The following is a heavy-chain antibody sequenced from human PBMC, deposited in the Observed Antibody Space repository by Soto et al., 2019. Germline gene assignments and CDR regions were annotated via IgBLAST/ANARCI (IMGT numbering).Heavy chain of an antibody. CDR1: GFTSSNYW. V-gene: IGHV3-7*01. Sequence: EVQVVESGGGLVQPGGSLRLSCVASGFTSSNYWMNWVRQAPGKGLEWVAKIKQDGSEKNYVDSVKGRFTISRDNAKNSLYLQMNSLRAEDTAVYYCAGSTSSWGVWGKGTTVTVSS. D-gene: IGHD6-13*01. CDR3: AGSTSSWGV. CDR2: IKQDGSEK. J-gene: IGHJ6*04.